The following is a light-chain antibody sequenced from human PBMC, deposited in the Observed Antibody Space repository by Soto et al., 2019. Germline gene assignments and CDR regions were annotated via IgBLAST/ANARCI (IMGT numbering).Light chain of an antibody. V-gene: IGKV3-20*01. CDR2: NTS. Sequence: EIVLTQSPGNLSLSPGEGATVSCRVSQSINSKSLVWYQRKFGQAHRLLIYNTSTRATGIPDRFSGSGSGTDFTLISSGLEPEDFAVYYCQHYGGSFIFGPGTKVDFK. J-gene: IGKJ3*01. CDR3: QHYGGSFI. CDR1: QSINSKS.